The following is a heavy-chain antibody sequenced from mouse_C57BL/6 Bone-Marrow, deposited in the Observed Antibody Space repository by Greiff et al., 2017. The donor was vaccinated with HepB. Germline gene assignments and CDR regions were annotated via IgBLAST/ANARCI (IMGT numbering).Heavy chain of an antibody. D-gene: IGHD1-1*02. J-gene: IGHJ3*01. CDR3: ARDYAWFAY. CDR1: GFTFSSYA. Sequence: EVKLVESGGGLVKPGGSLKLSCAASGFTFSSYAMSWVRQTPEKRLEWVATISDGGSYTDYPDNVKGRFTISRDNDKNNLYLQMSHLKSEDTAMYYCARDYAWFAYWGQGTLVTVSA. V-gene: IGHV5-4*01. CDR2: ISDGGSYT.